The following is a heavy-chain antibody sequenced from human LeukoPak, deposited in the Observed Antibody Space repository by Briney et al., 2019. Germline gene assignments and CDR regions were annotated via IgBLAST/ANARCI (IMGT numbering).Heavy chain of an antibody. CDR2: IIPIFGTA. CDR3: AREMATINGAFDI. J-gene: IGHJ3*02. V-gene: IGHV1-69*05. Sequence: SVKVSCKASGYTFTNYGFSWVRQAPGQGLEWMGRIIPIFGTANYAQKFQGRVTITTDESTSTAYMELSSLRSEDTAVYYCAREMATINGAFDIWAKGQWSPSLQ. D-gene: IGHD5-24*01. CDR1: GYTFTNYG.